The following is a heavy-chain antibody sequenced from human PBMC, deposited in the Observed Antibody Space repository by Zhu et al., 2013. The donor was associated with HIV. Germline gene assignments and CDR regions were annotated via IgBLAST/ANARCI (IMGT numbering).Heavy chain of an antibody. J-gene: IGHJ4*02. CDR1: GGSLTGYS. D-gene: IGHD3-10*01. Sequence: QVQLQQWGAGLLKPSETLSLSCAVFGGSLTGYSWSWIRQSPGKGLEWLGEISHSGSTNYNPSLKSRVTISVDTSKNQFSLRLSSVTAADTAVYFCARLRIGPFDSWGQGTLVTVSS. CDR2: ISHSGST. V-gene: IGHV4-34*01. CDR3: ARLRIGPFDS.